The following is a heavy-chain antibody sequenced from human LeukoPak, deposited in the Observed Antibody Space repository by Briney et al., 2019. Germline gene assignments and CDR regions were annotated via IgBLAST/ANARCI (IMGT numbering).Heavy chain of an antibody. CDR3: FIGLRDDAFDI. CDR1: GFTFSSYA. Sequence: GGSLRLSCAASGFTFSSYAMHWVRQAPGKGLEWVAVISYDGSNKYYADSVRGRFTTSRDNSKNTLYLQMNSLRAEDTAVYYCFIGLRDDAFDIWGQGAMVTVSS. V-gene: IGHV3-30-3*01. J-gene: IGHJ3*02. CDR2: ISYDGSNK.